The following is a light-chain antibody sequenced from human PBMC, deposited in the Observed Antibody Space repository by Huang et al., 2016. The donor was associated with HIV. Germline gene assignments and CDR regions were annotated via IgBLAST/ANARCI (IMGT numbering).Light chain of an antibody. V-gene: IGKV2-28*01. J-gene: IGKJ5*01. CDR2: LGS. Sequence: DIVMTQSPLSLPVTPGEPASISCRSNQSLLHSNGYNYLDWYLQKPGQSPQVLIYLGSKRAAGVPGRFSGSGSGTDFTLEISRVEAEDVGVYYCMQALQTRITFGQGTRLEIK. CDR1: QSLLHSNGYNY. CDR3: MQALQTRIT.